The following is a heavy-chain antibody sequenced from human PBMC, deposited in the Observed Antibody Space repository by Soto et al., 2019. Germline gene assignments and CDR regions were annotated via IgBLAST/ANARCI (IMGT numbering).Heavy chain of an antibody. CDR1: GFTFSSYA. D-gene: IGHD3-22*01. CDR2: ITGSGSGT. V-gene: IGHV3-23*01. CDR3: AKDKWRVTEVMIVVED. Sequence: EVQLLESGGGLVQPGGSLRLSCAASGFTFSSYAMSWVRQAPGKGLEWVSAITGSGSGTYYADSVKGRFTISRDNSKNTLYLQMNSLRVDDTATYRCAKDKWRVTEVMIVVEDWGQGTLVTVSS. J-gene: IGHJ4*02.